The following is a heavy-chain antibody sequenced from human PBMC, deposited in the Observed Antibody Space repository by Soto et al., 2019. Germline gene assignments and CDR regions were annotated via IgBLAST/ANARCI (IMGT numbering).Heavy chain of an antibody. CDR1: GFTVSNNY. CDR2: IYSGGTT. CDR3: ARDGGSSGFDY. V-gene: IGHV3-53*01. Sequence: EVQLVESGGGLIQPGGSLRLSCAASGFTVSNNYMSWVRQAPGKGLEWVSVIYSGGTTYYSDSVKGRFTISRDNSKNTLYLKRNSRRAEDTAVYYCARDGGSSGFDYWGQGPLFTVSS. J-gene: IGHJ4*02. D-gene: IGHD6-19*01.